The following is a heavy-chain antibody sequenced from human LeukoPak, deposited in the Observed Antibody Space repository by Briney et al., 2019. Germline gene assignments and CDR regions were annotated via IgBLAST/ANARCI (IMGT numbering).Heavy chain of an antibody. CDR1: GFTFSSYW. V-gene: IGHV3-7*01. J-gene: IGHJ6*02. D-gene: IGHD3-10*01. CDR3: ARERITMVRGGINYYYYYGMNV. Sequence: GGSLRLSCAASGFTFSSYWMSWVRQAPGKGLEWVANIKQDGSEKYYVDSVKGRFTISRDNAKNSLYLQMNSLRAEDTAVYYCARERITMVRGGINYYYYYGMNVWGQGTTVTVSS. CDR2: IKQDGSEK.